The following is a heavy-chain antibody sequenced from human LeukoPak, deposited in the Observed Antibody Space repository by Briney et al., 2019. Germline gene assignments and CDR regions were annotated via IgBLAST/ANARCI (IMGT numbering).Heavy chain of an antibody. D-gene: IGHD3-10*01. Sequence: PSETPSLTCTVSGGSISSGGYYWSWIRQHPGKGLEWIRYIYYSGSTYYNPSLKSRVTISVDTSKNQFSLKLSSVTAADTAVYYCARGAGSSQIGYFQHWGQGTLVTVSS. J-gene: IGHJ1*01. V-gene: IGHV4-31*03. CDR1: GGSISSGGYY. CDR3: ARGAGSSQIGYFQH. CDR2: IYYSGST.